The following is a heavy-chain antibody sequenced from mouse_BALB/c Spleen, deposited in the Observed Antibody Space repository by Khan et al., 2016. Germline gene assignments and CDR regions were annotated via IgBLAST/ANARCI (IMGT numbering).Heavy chain of an antibody. J-gene: IGHJ4*01. V-gene: IGHV5-17*02. CDR1: GFTFSGFG. Sequence: EVELVESGGDLVQPGGSRKLSCAASGFTFSGFGMHWVRQAPEKGLEGVASIRSGSTNIYYADTVKGRFTISRDNPKNTLFLQMTSLRSEDTAMYYCARMGGSYAMDYWGQGTSVTVSS. CDR3: ARMGGSYAMDY. CDR2: IRSGSTNI.